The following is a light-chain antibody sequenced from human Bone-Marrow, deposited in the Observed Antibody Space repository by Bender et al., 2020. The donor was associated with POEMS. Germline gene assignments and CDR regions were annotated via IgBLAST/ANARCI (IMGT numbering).Light chain of an antibody. Sequence: QSALTQPPSAAGAPGQSVTISCTGTSSDVGGYNYVSWYQQHPGKAPKLIIYEVTKRPSGVPDRFSGSKSGNTASLTVSGLQADDEADYHCCSYAGSSTFVFGTGTKVSVL. CDR1: SSDVGGYNY. CDR2: EVT. J-gene: IGLJ1*01. CDR3: CSYAGSSTFV. V-gene: IGLV2-8*01.